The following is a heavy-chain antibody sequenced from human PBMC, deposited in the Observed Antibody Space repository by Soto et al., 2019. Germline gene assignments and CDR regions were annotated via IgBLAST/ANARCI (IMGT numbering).Heavy chain of an antibody. D-gene: IGHD3-3*01. Sequence: GASVKVSCKASGGTFSSYTISWVRQAPGQGLEWMGRIIPILGIANYAQKFQGRVTITADKSTSTAYMELSSLRSEDTAVYYCASLKPNSGDDYWGQGTLVTVSS. V-gene: IGHV1-69*02. J-gene: IGHJ4*02. CDR3: ASLKPNSGDDY. CDR2: IIPILGIA. CDR1: GGTFSSYT.